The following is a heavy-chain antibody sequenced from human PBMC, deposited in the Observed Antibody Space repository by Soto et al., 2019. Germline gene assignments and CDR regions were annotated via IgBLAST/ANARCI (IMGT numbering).Heavy chain of an antibody. CDR1: GFTFSDYW. V-gene: IGHV3-7*04. Sequence: EVHLVESGGALVQPGGSLRLSCAASGFTFSDYWMTWVRQTPGKGLEGVANMNPDGSEQYYLDSVKGRFTISRDNAKNSLYLQMNTLRGEDTAGYYCTGDLNHDCGPWGQGTQVIVSS. D-gene: IGHD2-21*01. CDR2: MNPDGSEQ. CDR3: TGDLNHDCGP. J-gene: IGHJ5*02.